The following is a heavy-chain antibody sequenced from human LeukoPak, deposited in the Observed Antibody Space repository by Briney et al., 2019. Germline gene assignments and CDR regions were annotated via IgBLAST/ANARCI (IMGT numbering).Heavy chain of an antibody. CDR1: GGSISSGGYD. CDR2: IYYSGST. Sequence: PSETLSLTCTVSGGSISSGGYDWSWIRQHPGKGLEWVGYIYYSGSTYYNPSLKSRVTISVDTSKNQFSLKLSSVTAADTAVYYCARSHIKRGYSYGYGYWGQGTLVTVSS. J-gene: IGHJ4*02. V-gene: IGHV4-31*03. D-gene: IGHD5-18*01. CDR3: ARSHIKRGYSYGYGY.